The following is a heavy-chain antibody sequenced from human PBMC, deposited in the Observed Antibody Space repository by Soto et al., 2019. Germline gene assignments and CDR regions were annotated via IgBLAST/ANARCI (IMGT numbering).Heavy chain of an antibody. CDR3: ARGPKGEVGGTWYYYAMDV. CDR2: INHSGST. Sequence: KGLEWIGEINHSGSTNYNPSLKSRVTISVDTSKNQFSLKLNSVTAADTAVYYCARGPKGEVGGTWYYYAMDVWGQGTTVTVSS. D-gene: IGHD1-26*01. V-gene: IGHV4-34*01. J-gene: IGHJ6*02.